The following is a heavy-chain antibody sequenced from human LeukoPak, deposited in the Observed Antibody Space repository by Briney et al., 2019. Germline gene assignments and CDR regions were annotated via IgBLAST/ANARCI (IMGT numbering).Heavy chain of an antibody. J-gene: IGHJ4*02. D-gene: IGHD2-15*01. CDR3: ARDEEYCSGGSCGY. Sequence: PGGSLRLSCAASGFTFSSYSMNWVRQAPGKGLEWVSYISSSSSTIYYADSVKGRFTISRDNAKNSLYLQMNSPRDEDTAVYYCARDEEYCSGGSCGYWGQGTLVTVSP. V-gene: IGHV3-48*02. CDR2: ISSSSSTI. CDR1: GFTFSSYS.